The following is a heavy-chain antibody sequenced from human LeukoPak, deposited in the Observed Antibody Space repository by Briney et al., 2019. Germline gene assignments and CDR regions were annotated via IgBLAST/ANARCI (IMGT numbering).Heavy chain of an antibody. CDR2: IWYDGSNK. CDR1: GFTFSSYG. Sequence: GGSLRLSCAASGFTFSSYGMHWVRQAPGKGLEWVAVIWYDGSNKYCADSVKGRFTISRDNSKNTLYLQMNSLRAEDTAVYYCARDGGYSGYDWGIDYWGQGTLVTVSS. V-gene: IGHV3-33*01. CDR3: ARDGGYSGYDWGIDY. D-gene: IGHD5-12*01. J-gene: IGHJ4*02.